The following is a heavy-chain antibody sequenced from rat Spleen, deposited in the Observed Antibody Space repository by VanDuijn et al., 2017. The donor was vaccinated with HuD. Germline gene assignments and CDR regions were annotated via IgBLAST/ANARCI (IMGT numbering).Heavy chain of an antibody. CDR3: ARSRPGYNPYVMDA. CDR2: MWSGGST. D-gene: IGHD1-4*01. Sequence: VQLKESGPGLVQPSQTLSLTCTVSGFSLTDYSVHWVRQPPGKGLEWMGVMWSGGSTAYNSALKSRLSIRRETSKSQVFLKMNSLQTEYTAMYFCARSRPGYNPYVMDAWGQGASVTVSS. V-gene: IGHV2S63*01. CDR1: GFSLTDYS. J-gene: IGHJ4*01.